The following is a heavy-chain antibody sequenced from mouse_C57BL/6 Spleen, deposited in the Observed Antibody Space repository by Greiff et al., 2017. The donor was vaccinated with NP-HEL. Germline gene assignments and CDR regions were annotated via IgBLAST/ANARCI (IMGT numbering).Heavy chain of an antibody. V-gene: IGHV3-6*01. CDR1: GYSITSGYY. CDR2: ISYDGSN. Sequence: EVKLQESGPCLVKPSQSLSLTCSVTGYSITSGYYWNWIRQFPGNKLEWMGYISYDGSNNYNPSLKNRISITRDTSKNQFFLKLNSVTTEDTATYYCARRNWDWFAYWGQGTLVTVSA. CDR3: ARRNWDWFAY. D-gene: IGHD4-1*01. J-gene: IGHJ3*01.